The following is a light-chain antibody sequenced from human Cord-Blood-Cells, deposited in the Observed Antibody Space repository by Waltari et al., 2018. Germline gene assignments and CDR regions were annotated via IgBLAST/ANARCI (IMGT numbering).Light chain of an antibody. J-gene: IGLJ3*02. Sequence: QSALTQPASVSGSPGPSVPISCTGTSRDAGSYNPVSLYQQHPGKAPKLMIYEGSKRPSGVSNRFSGSKSGNTASLTISGLQAEDEADYYCCSYAGSSTFWVFGGGTKLTVL. V-gene: IGLV2-23*01. CDR2: EGS. CDR1: SRDAGSYNP. CDR3: CSYAGSSTFWV.